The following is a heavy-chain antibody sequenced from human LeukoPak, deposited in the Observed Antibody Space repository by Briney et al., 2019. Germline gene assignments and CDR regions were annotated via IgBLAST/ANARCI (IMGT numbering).Heavy chain of an antibody. Sequence: GGSLRLSCAASGFTFSSYAMHWVRQAPGKGLEWVAVISYDGSNKYYADSVKGRFTISRDNSKNTLYLQMNSLRAEDTAVYYCARDIVVVPAAQGSFDYWGQGTLVTVSS. CDR3: ARDIVVVPAAQGSFDY. D-gene: IGHD2-2*01. J-gene: IGHJ4*02. CDR1: GFTFSSYA. CDR2: ISYDGSNK. V-gene: IGHV3-30-3*01.